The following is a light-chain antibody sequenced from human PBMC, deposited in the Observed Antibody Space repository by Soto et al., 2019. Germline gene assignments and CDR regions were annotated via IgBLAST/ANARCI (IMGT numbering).Light chain of an antibody. Sequence: QSVLTQPPSVSGAPGQRVTISCTGSSSNIGAGYDVHWYQQFPGIAPKLLIYGNSNRPSGVPDRFSGSKSGTSASLAITGLQADDEADYYCQSYDSSLSAVFGGGPKLTVL. CDR3: QSYDSSLSAV. V-gene: IGLV1-40*01. J-gene: IGLJ2*01. CDR2: GNS. CDR1: SSNIGAGYD.